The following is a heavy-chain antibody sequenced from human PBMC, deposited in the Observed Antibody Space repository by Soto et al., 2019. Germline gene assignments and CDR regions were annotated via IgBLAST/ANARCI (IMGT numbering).Heavy chain of an antibody. V-gene: IGHV4-61*01. Sequence: KASETLSLTCTVSGGSVSSGSYYWSWIRQPPGKGLEWIGYIYYSGSTNYNPSLKSRVTISVDTSKNQFSLKLSSVTAADTAVYYCARELYSSGWYTPCYYYYGMDVWGQGTTVTVSS. CDR1: GGSVSSGSYY. J-gene: IGHJ6*02. D-gene: IGHD6-19*01. CDR3: ARELYSSGWYTPCYYYYGMDV. CDR2: IYYSGST.